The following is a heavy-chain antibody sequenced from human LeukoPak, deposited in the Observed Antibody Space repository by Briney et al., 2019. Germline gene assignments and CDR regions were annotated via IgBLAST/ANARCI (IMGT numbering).Heavy chain of an antibody. V-gene: IGHV3-66*01. CDR3: ASAAYYYESSGHTPIDY. J-gene: IGHJ4*02. Sequence: GGSLRLSCAASGFAFSSNYMSWVRQAPGKGLEWVSVIYSGGSTYYSDSVKGRFTISRDNAKNSLYLQMNSLRAEDTAVYFCASAAYYYESSGHTPIDYWGRGTLVTVSS. D-gene: IGHD3-22*01. CDR1: GFAFSSNY. CDR2: IYSGGST.